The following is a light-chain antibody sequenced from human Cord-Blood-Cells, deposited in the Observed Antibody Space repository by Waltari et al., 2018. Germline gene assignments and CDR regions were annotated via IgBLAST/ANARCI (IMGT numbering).Light chain of an antibody. CDR3: SSYTSSSTWV. J-gene: IGLJ3*02. CDR2: DVS. CDR1: SSYVGGYNY. Sequence: QSALTQPASVSGSPGQPITISCTGTSSYVGGYNYVSWYQQHPGKAPKLMLYDVSNRPSGVSNRFSGSKSGNTASLTISGLQAEDEADYYCSSYTSSSTWVFGGGTKLTVL. V-gene: IGLV2-14*01.